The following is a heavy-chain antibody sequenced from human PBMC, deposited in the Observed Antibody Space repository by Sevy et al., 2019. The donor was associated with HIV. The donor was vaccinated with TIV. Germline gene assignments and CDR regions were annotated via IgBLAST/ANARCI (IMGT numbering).Heavy chain of an antibody. CDR2: IYYNGHI. Sequence: SETLSLTCTVSGGSITSLYWNWIRQPPGKGLEWMAIIYYNGHINYNPSLRIRVTLSLDTSKNQFSLRLSSVTAADTAMYYCAGENAWGRGYSWGQGTLVTVSS. V-gene: IGHV4-59*08. CDR3: AGENAWGRGYS. D-gene: IGHD1-26*01. CDR1: GGSITSLY. J-gene: IGHJ4*02.